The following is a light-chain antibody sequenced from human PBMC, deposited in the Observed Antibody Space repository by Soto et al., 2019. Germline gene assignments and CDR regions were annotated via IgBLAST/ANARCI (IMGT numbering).Light chain of an antibody. CDR2: AAS. J-gene: IGKJ1*01. CDR3: QQSYSTPPWT. Sequence: DIQMTQSPSSLSASVGVRVTITCRASQSISSYLNWYQQKPGKAPKLLIYAASSLQSGVPSRFSGSGSGTDFTLTISSLQPEDFATYYCQQSYSTPPWTFGQGTKV. V-gene: IGKV1-39*01. CDR1: QSISSY.